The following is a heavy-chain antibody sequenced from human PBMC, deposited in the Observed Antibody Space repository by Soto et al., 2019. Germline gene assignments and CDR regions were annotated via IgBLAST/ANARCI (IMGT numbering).Heavy chain of an antibody. D-gene: IGHD3-16*01. J-gene: IGHJ2*01. CDR1: GGSISSGGYY. V-gene: IGHV4-31*03. CDR2: IYYSGST. CDR3: ARRSLIMMGESWYFDL. Sequence: QVQLQESGPGLVKPSQTLSLTCTVSGGSISSGGYYWSWIRQHPGKGLEWIGYIYYSGSTYYNPSLKSRVTIAVDTSKNQFSLKLSSVTAADTAVYYCARRSLIMMGESWYFDLWGRGTLVTVSS.